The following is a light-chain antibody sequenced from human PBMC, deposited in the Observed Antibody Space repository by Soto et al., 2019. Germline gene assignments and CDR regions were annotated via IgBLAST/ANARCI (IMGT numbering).Light chain of an antibody. V-gene: IGKV1-39*01. CDR3: QQSYSTPPT. Sequence: DIQMMQSPSSLSASVGDRVTITCRASQSISSYLNWYQQKLGKAPKLLIYAASSLQSGVPSRFSGSGSGTDFTLTISSLQPEDFATYYCQQSYSTPPTLGQGTKVDIK. CDR2: AAS. J-gene: IGKJ1*01. CDR1: QSISSY.